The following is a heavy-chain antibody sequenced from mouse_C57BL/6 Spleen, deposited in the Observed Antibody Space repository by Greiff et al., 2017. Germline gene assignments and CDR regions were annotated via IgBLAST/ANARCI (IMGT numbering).Heavy chain of an antibody. CDR2: IYPSDSET. CDR1: GYTFTSYW. CDR3: ARGTTVDYYAMDY. D-gene: IGHD1-1*01. Sequence: QVQLQQPGAELVRPGSSVKLSCKASGYTFTSYWMGWVKQRPGPGLEWIGNIYPSDSETHYNQKFKDKATLTVDKSSSTAYMQLSSLTSEDSAVYDCARGTTVDYYAMDYWGQGTSVTVSS. J-gene: IGHJ4*01. V-gene: IGHV1-61*01.